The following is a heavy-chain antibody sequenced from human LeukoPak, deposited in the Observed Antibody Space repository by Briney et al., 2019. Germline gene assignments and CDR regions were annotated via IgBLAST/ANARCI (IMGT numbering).Heavy chain of an antibody. J-gene: IGHJ4*02. CDR3: ARRGNPRGSYFYYLDY. CDR1: GGSFSDYY. CDR2: INHSGST. V-gene: IGHV4-34*01. Sequence: PSETLSLTCAVYGGSFSDYYWSWIRQPPGKGLEWIGEINHSGSTNYNPSLKSRVTISVDTSKNQFSLKLSSVTAADTAVYYCARRGNPRGSYFYYLDYWGQGTLVTVSS. D-gene: IGHD1-26*01.